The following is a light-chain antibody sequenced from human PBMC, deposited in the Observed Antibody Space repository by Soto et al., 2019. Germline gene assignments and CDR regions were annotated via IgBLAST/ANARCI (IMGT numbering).Light chain of an antibody. V-gene: IGKV3-20*01. CDR2: AAS. CDR3: QQYVSSQKT. Sequence: DIVLTQSPGTLSLSPGERATLSCRASQSVRSNYLAWFQQKPGQAPRLLIYAASSRATGIPDRFIGSGSGTDFTLSITRLEPEDFAVYYCQQYVSSQKTFGQGTKVDIK. J-gene: IGKJ1*01. CDR1: QSVRSNY.